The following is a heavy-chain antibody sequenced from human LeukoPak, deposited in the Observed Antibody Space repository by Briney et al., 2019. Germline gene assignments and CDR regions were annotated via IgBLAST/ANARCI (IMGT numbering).Heavy chain of an antibody. V-gene: IGHV3-23*01. J-gene: IGHJ4*02. D-gene: IGHD2-15*01. CDR1: GFTFSTFA. CDR3: AKDYARGGCSLAHCNPIDS. CDR2: FSPDGI. Sequence: GGSLRLSCAASGFTFSTFAMAWVRQAPGKGLEWVSTFSPDGIHYADSVKGRFAISRDDSMSTLFLQMNSLRAEDTAIYYCAKDYARGGCSLAHCNPIDSWGQGTLVTVSS.